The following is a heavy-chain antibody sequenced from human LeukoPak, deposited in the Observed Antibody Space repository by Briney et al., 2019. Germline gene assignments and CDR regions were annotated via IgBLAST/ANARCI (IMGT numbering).Heavy chain of an antibody. V-gene: IGHV1-46*01. Sequence: ASVKVSCKASGYTFTSNYMRWVRQAPGQGLEWMGIINPSGGSTSYAQKFQGRVTMTRDTSTSTVYMELSSLRSEDTDVYYCARERRAGYSIWFDPWGQGTLVTVSS. J-gene: IGHJ5*02. CDR3: ARERRAGYSIWFDP. CDR2: INPSGGST. CDR1: GYTFTSNY. D-gene: IGHD6-13*01.